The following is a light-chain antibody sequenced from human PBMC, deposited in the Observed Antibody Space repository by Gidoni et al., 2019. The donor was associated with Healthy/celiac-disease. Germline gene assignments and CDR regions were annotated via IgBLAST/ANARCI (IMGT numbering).Light chain of an antibody. CDR1: QSISSW. V-gene: IGKV1-5*03. Sequence: DIQMTQSPSTLSASVGDRVTITCRASQSISSWLAWYQQKPGKATKLLIYKASSLESGVPSRFSGSGSGTEFTRTISSLQPDYFATYYCQQYNRTFGQGTKVEIK. CDR3: QQYNRT. J-gene: IGKJ1*01. CDR2: KAS.